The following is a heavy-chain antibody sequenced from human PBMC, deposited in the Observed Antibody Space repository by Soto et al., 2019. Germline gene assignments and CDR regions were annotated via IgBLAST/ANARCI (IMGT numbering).Heavy chain of an antibody. CDR3: TTGGRQCPVTSDFNY. J-gene: IGHJ4*02. CDR1: GFTFSDYA. Sequence: VQLVESGGGVVQPGRSLRLSCAASGFTFSDYAMHWVRRAPGKGLEWVAVVSHDGRNTHYADSVKGRFTISRDSSKNTVLRKMISLTAEETAVYSSTTGGRQCPVTSDFNYWGQGALVTVSS. V-gene: IGHV3-30*03. D-gene: IGHD6-19*01. CDR2: VSHDGRNT.